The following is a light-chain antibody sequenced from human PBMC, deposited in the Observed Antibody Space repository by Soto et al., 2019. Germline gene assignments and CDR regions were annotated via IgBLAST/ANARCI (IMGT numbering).Light chain of an antibody. CDR3: AAWDDSLSGVV. V-gene: IGLV1-47*01. CDR2: SNN. CDR1: SSNIGAGYD. Sequence: QSVLTQPPSVSGAPGQRVTISCTGSSSNIGAGYDVHWYQQIPGTAPKLLIYSNNQRPSGVPDRFSGSKSGTSASLAISGLRSEDEADYSCAAWDDSLSGVVFGGGTKVTVL. J-gene: IGLJ2*01.